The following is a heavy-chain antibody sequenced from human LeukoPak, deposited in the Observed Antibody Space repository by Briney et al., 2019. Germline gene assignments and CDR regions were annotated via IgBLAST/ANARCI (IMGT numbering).Heavy chain of an antibody. J-gene: IGHJ5*02. CDR3: ARVLVRSVYYYGSGTPPWFDP. CDR1: GGSFSGYY. CDR2: INHSGST. D-gene: IGHD3-10*01. V-gene: IGHV4-34*01. Sequence: SETLSLTCAVYGGSFSGYYWSWIRQPPGKGLEWIGEINHSGSTNYNPSLKSRVAISVDTSKNQFSLKLSSVTAADTAVYYCARVLVRSVYYYGSGTPPWFDPWGQGTLVTVSS.